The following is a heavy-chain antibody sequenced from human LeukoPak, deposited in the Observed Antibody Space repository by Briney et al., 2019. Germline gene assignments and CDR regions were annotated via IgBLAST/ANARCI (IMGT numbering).Heavy chain of an antibody. J-gene: IGHJ4*02. CDR2: ITSKTDGGTT. D-gene: IGHD3-10*01. CDR1: GFPFTYAW. CDR3: TTGVRGD. V-gene: IGHV3-15*01. Sequence: GGSPRLSCAASGFPFTYAWMNWVRQAPGKGLEWVGRITSKTDGGTTDYAAPVKGRFTISRDDSKHMLYLQMNSLKTEDTAVYYCTTGVRGDWGQGTLVTVSS.